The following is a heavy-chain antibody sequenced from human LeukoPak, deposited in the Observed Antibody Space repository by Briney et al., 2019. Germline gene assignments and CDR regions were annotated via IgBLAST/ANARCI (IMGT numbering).Heavy chain of an antibody. D-gene: IGHD2-2*01. J-gene: IGHJ4*02. Sequence: PSETLPLTCTVSGGSISSYYWSWIRQPPGKGLEWIGNIDYSGSTNYNPSLKSRVTISVDTSKNQFSLKVSSVTAADTAVYYCARRRYCSSTSCWYYFDYWGQGTLVTVSS. CDR1: GGSISSYY. CDR2: IDYSGST. V-gene: IGHV4-59*08. CDR3: ARRRYCSSTSCWYYFDY.